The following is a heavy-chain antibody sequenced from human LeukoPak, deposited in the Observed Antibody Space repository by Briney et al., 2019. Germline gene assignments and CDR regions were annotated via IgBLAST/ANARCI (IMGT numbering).Heavy chain of an antibody. CDR2: IWYDGSNK. CDR1: GFTFSSYG. Sequence: QPGGSLRLSCAASGFTFSSYGMHWVRQAPGKGLEWVAVIWYDGSNKYYADSVKGRFTISRDNSKNTLYLQMNSLRAEDTAVYYCARDLRPGAELAAPPDYWGQGTLVTVSP. CDR3: ARDLRPGAELAAPPDY. J-gene: IGHJ4*02. D-gene: IGHD3-3*02. V-gene: IGHV3-33*01.